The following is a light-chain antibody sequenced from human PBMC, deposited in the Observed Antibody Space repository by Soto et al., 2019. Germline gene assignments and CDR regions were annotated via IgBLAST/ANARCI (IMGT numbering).Light chain of an antibody. Sequence: QSALTQPPSASGSPGQSVTISCTGTSSDVGGYNFVSWYQQHPGKAPKLMIYEVSERPSGVPDRFSGSKSGNTASLTVSGLKAEYEADYYCSSYAGSNIVVFGGGTKLTVL. CDR3: SSYAGSNIVV. CDR1: SSDVGGYNF. V-gene: IGLV2-8*01. CDR2: EVS. J-gene: IGLJ2*01.